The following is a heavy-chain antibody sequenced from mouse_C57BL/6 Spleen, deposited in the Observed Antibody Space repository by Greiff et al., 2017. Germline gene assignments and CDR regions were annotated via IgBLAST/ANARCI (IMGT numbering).Heavy chain of an antibody. D-gene: IGHD3-2*02. J-gene: IGHJ4*01. CDR3: GYNSGRYDAMDD. CDR1: GYTFTSHW. CDR2: IFPGSGST. Sequence: QVQLQQSGPELVRPGASVKISCKAPGYTFTSHWMPWVRQRPGQGLEWIGEIFPGSGSTYYNEKFKGKATLTVDTSSSTAYMQLSSLTSEDSAVYCCGYNSGRYDAMDDWGQGTSVTVSS. V-gene: IGHV1-56*01.